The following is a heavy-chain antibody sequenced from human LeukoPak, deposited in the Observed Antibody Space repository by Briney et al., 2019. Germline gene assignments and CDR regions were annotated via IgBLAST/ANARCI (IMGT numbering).Heavy chain of an antibody. J-gene: IGHJ6*02. D-gene: IGHD4-17*01. V-gene: IGHV4-34*01. CDR1: GGSFSGYY. CDR2: INHSGST. Sequence: SETLSLTCAVYGGSFSGYYWSWIRQPPGKGLEWIGEINHSGSTNYNPSLKSRATISVDTSKNQFSLKLSSVTAADTAVYYCARGRGTVIQYYYYGMDVWGQGTTVTVSS. CDR3: ARGRGTVIQYYYYGMDV.